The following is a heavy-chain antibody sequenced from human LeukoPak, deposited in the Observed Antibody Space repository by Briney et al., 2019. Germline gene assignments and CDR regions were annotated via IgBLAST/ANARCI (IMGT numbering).Heavy chain of an antibody. V-gene: IGHV1-8*02. J-gene: IGHJ4*02. CDR1: GYTFTDYY. D-gene: IGHD5-18*01. CDR2: KNPNIGNT. CDR3: ARGLGRTTMVTRGGVRFDY. Sequence: ASVTVSCKSSGYTFTDYYIHWVRQATGQGLEWMGWKNPNIGNTGSAQKFQGRVTLTSNTSITTPYMDLSRLRSEDTAVYYCARGLGRTTMVTRGGVRFDYRGQGTLVSVSP.